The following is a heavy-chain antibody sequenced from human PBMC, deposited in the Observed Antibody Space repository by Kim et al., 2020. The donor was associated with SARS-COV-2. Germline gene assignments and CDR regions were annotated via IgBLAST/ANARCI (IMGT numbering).Heavy chain of an antibody. CDR1: GFTFSSYG. CDR2: IWYDGSNK. J-gene: IGHJ6*02. Sequence: GGSLRLSCAASGFTFSSYGMHGVRQAPGKGLEGVAVIWYDGSNKYNADAVKGRFTISRDNSKNTLYLQINSWRAEDAAWVYGARERDYGEGGGIDVWGEG. V-gene: IGHV3-33*01. CDR3: ARERDYGEGGGIDV. D-gene: IGHD4-17*01.